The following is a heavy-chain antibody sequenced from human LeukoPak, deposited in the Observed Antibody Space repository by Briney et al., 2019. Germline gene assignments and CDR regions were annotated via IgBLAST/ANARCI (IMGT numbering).Heavy chain of an antibody. V-gene: IGHV4-61*10. D-gene: IGHD1-26*01. CDR2: IYYSGST. J-gene: IGHJ4*02. CDR1: GTSLSGGSWC. Sequence: PSETLSLTCSVSGTSLSGGSWCWSWIRQSAGKGLEWIGYIYYSGSTNYNPSLKSRVTISVETSKNQFSLKLSSVTAADTAVYYCARALRIYYYFDYWGQGTLVTVSS. CDR3: ARALRIYYYFDY.